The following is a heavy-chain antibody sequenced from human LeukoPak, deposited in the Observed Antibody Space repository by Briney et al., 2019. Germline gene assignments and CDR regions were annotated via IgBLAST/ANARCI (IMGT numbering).Heavy chain of an antibody. CDR2: ISAYNGNT. CDR1: GYTFTSYG. D-gene: IGHD3-22*01. CDR3: ARVPSYYDSSGGAFDI. Sequence: ASVKVSCKASGYTFTSYGISWVRQAPGQGLEWVGWISAYNGNTNYAQKLQGRVTMTTDTSTSTAYMELRSLRSDDTAVYYCARVPSYYDSSGGAFDIWGQGTMVTVSS. J-gene: IGHJ3*02. V-gene: IGHV1-18*01.